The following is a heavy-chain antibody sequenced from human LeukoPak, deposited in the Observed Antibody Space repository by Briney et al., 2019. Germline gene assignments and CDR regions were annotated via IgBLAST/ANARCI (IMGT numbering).Heavy chain of an antibody. Sequence: GGSLRLSCAASGFAFSSFGMHWVRQAPGKGLEGGSYISSSGSTIYYADSVKGRFTISRDNSKNTLYLQMNCLRAEDTAVYYCARATSYYYYYYMDVWGKGTTVTVSS. CDR2: ISSSGSTI. J-gene: IGHJ6*03. CDR3: ARATSYYYYYYMDV. V-gene: IGHV3-48*01. CDR1: GFAFSSFG.